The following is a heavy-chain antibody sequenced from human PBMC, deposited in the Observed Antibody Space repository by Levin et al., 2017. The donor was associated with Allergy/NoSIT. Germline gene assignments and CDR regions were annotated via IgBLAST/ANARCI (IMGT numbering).Heavy chain of an antibody. V-gene: IGHV3-23*01. CDR3: AQAGGSGWYGAWFDN. Sequence: PGESLKISCSASGFTFRSHAMSWVRQIPGKGLEWVSGISASGSSTDYADSVKGRFTISRDNSKNTLYLQMNSLRVDDTAVYFCAQAGGSGWYGAWFDNWGQEIPVTVSS. D-gene: IGHD6-19*01. J-gene: IGHJ4*02. CDR2: ISASGSST. CDR1: GFTFRSHA.